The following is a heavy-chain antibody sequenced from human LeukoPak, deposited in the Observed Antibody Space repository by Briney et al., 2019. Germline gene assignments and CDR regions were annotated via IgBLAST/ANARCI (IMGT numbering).Heavy chain of an antibody. D-gene: IGHD6-19*01. CDR2: ISYDGSNK. Sequence: GRSLRLSCAASGFTFSSYGMHWVRQAPGKGLEWVAVISYDGSNKYYADSVKGRFIISRDNSKNTLYLQMNSLRAEDTAVYYCAKDQAQWLVLDYWGQGTLVTVSS. CDR3: AKDQAQWLVLDY. CDR1: GFTFSSYG. J-gene: IGHJ4*02. V-gene: IGHV3-30*18.